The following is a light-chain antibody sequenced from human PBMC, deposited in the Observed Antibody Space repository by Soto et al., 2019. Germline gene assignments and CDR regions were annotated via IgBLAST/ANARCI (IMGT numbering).Light chain of an antibody. J-gene: IGKJ5*01. CDR3: QQYGSSPHH. V-gene: IGKV3-20*01. Sequence: EIVLTQSPGTLSVSPGERAALSCRASQSVSSSYLAWYQQKPGQAPRLLIYGASSRATGIPDRFSGSGSGTDFTLTISRLEPEDFAVCYCQQYGSSPHHFGQGTRLEIK. CDR2: GAS. CDR1: QSVSSSY.